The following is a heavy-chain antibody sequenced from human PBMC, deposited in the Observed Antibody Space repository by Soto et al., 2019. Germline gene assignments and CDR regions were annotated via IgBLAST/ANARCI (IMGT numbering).Heavy chain of an antibody. J-gene: IGHJ4*02. V-gene: IGHV3-21*01. CDR1: GFTFSSYS. CDR2: ISSSSSYI. Sequence: PGGSLRLSCAASGFTFSSYSMNWVRQAPGKGLEWVSSISSSSSYIYYADSVKGRFTISRDNAKNSLYLQMNSLRAEDTAVYYCARGSASGWYGDYWGQGTLVTVSS. D-gene: IGHD6-19*01. CDR3: ARGSASGWYGDY.